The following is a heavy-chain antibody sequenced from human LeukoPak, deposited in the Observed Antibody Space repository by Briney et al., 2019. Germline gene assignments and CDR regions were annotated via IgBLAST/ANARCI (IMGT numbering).Heavy chain of an antibody. Sequence: GGSLRLSCVTSGFTFLDYAVHWVRQGPGKGLEWVAVTSYDGNNNYYADSVKGRFTLSRDSSKNTLYLQMDSLRREDTAVYYCTREWGTAADFWGQGTLVTVSS. CDR1: GFTFLDYA. CDR2: TSYDGNNN. D-gene: IGHD6-13*01. CDR3: TREWGTAADF. J-gene: IGHJ4*02. V-gene: IGHV3-30-3*01.